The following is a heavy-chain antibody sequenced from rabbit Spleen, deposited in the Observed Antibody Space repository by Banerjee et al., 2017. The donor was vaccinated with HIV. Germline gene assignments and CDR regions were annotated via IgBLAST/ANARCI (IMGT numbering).Heavy chain of an antibody. Sequence: QQQLVESGGGPVQPEGSLTLTCTASGFSFSSSYYMYWARQAPGKGLEWIGCIYSSSTITWYASWAKGRFTISKTSSTTVTLQMTSLTDADTATYFCARGGYGGHIYSMGLWGQGTLVTVS. CDR1: GFSFSSSYY. J-gene: IGHJ4*01. CDR3: ARGGYGGHIYSMGL. CDR2: IYSSSTIT. D-gene: IGHD4-2*01. V-gene: IGHV1S45*01.